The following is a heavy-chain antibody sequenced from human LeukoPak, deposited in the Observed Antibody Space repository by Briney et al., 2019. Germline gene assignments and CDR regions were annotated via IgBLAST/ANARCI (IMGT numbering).Heavy chain of an antibody. CDR3: ARSRGAGPGAYFDY. Sequence: GGSLRLSCAASGFSLSNYWMYWVRQAPGKGLVWVSRINSDGSRPNYADSVKGRFTISRDNTENSLYLQMNSLRAEDTAVYYCARSRGAGPGAYFDYWGQGTLVTVTS. J-gene: IGHJ4*02. D-gene: IGHD6-19*01. CDR2: INSDGSRP. V-gene: IGHV3-74*01. CDR1: GFSLSNYW.